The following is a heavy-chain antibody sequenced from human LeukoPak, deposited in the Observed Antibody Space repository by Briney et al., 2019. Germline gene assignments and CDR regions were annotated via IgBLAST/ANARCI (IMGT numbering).Heavy chain of an antibody. V-gene: IGHV3-30-3*01. Sequence: GSLRLSCAASGFTFISYAMHWVRPAPGKGVEWVALISYDGFSQYYTDSVKGRFTISRDNSKNTLYLQVNSLRAEDTAVYYCARANRPFHTSGWYKDYWGQGTLVTVSS. D-gene: IGHD6-19*01. J-gene: IGHJ4*02. CDR2: ISYDGFSQ. CDR3: ARANRPFHTSGWYKDY. CDR1: GFTFISYA.